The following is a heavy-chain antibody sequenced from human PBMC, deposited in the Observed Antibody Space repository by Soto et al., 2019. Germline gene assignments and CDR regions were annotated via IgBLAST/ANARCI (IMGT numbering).Heavy chain of an antibody. J-gene: IGHJ6*02. CDR2: ISNDGTKK. V-gene: IGHV3-30*18. CDR3: GKDTLDCSGGDCPLFYYYGMDV. Sequence: QVQLVESGGGVVQPGKSLRLSCATSGFTFRSYGMHWVRQAPGKGLEWLAGISNDGTKKFFADSVKGRLTLSRDNARNTLYLQINSLRAEDTAVYFCGKDTLDCSGGDCPLFYYYGMDVWGQGTTVTVSS. CDR1: GFTFRSYG. D-gene: IGHD2-15*01.